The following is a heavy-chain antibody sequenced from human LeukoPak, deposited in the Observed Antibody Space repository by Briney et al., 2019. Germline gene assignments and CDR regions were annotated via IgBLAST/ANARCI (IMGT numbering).Heavy chain of an antibody. V-gene: IGHV4-39*01. CDR2: IFYSGST. D-gene: IGHD2-21*01. Sequence: SETLSLTCTVSGGSIAGNSFYWSWIRQPPGKGLEWIGSIFYSGSTYYNPSLKSRVTISVDTPKNQFSLKLNSVTAADTAVYYCARRGDSRGKFDYWGQGTLVTVSS. CDR3: ARRGDSRGKFDY. J-gene: IGHJ4*02. CDR1: GGSIAGNSFY.